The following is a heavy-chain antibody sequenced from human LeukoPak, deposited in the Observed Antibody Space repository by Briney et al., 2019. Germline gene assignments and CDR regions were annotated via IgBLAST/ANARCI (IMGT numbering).Heavy chain of an antibody. Sequence: GGSLRLSCAASGFTFSSYAVSWVRQAPGKGLEWVSSMSGSGTSTYYADSVKGRFTISRDNSKNIVYLQMNSLRAEDTAEYYCAKGYWNAQLGFDYWGQGTLVTVSS. CDR2: MSGSGTST. J-gene: IGHJ4*02. CDR1: GFTFSSYA. V-gene: IGHV3-23*01. CDR3: AKGYWNAQLGFDY. D-gene: IGHD1-1*01.